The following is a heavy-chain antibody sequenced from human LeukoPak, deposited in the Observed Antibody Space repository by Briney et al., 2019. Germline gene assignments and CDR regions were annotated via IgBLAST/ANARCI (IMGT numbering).Heavy chain of an antibody. J-gene: IGHJ6*02. V-gene: IGHV1-69*13. D-gene: IGHD2-2*01. CDR3: ARGTVVPAAGPGRYDHYVMDV. CDR2: IIPIFGTA. CDR1: GGTFRSYV. Sequence: VASVKVSCKASGGTFRSYVISWVRQAPGQGLEWMGGIIPIFGTANYAQKFQGRVTITADESTSTAYMELSSLRSEDTAVYYCARGTVVPAAGPGRYDHYVMDVWGQGTTVTVSS.